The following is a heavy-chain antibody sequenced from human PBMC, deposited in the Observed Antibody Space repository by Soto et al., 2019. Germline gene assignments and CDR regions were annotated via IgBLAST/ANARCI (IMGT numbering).Heavy chain of an antibody. J-gene: IGHJ6*02. Sequence: QVQLQQWGAGLLKPSETLSPTCAVYGGSFSGYYWSWIRQPPGKGLEWIGEINHSGSTNYNPSLKSRVTISVDTSKNQFSLKLSSVTAADTAVYYCARYIAARSGMDVWGQGTTVTVSS. CDR3: ARYIAARSGMDV. CDR1: GGSFSGYY. CDR2: INHSGST. D-gene: IGHD6-6*01. V-gene: IGHV4-34*01.